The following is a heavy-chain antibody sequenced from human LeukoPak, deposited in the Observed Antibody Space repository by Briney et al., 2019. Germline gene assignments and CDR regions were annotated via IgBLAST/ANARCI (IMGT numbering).Heavy chain of an antibody. D-gene: IGHD1-26*01. V-gene: IGHV4-59*13. J-gene: IGHJ3*01. CDR1: GGSISSYY. Sequence: KPSETLSLTCTVSGGSISSYYWTWIRQPPGKGLEWIGDIYITGSTNYNPYLKRRDTMSVDTSKNQFSLRLSSVTAADTAVYYCARVRIGETSYDASDVWGLGTMVTVSS. CDR3: ARVRIGETSYDASDV. CDR2: IYITGST.